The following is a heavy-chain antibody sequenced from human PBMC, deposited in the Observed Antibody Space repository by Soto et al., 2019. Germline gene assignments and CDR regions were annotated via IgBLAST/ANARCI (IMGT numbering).Heavy chain of an antibody. CDR3: ARAAPPYNYGFGYFDY. J-gene: IGHJ4*02. V-gene: IGHV4-59*01. CDR2: IADIGST. Sequence: PSETLSLTCTFSGCSINTYYWSWIRQPPGKGLEWIGYIADIGSTNYNPSLKSRVTMSVDTSKNQFSLKLSSVTAADTAVYYCARAAPPYNYGFGYFDYWGQGTLVTVSS. D-gene: IGHD5-18*01. CDR1: GCSINTYY.